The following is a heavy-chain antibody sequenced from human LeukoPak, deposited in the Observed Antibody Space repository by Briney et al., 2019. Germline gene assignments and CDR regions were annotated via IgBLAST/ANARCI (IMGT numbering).Heavy chain of an antibody. CDR3: ARHLRRLYYYCGMDV. J-gene: IGHJ6*02. CDR1: GGSFSGYY. V-gene: IGHV4-34*01. D-gene: IGHD4-17*01. CDR2: INRSGST. Sequence: PSETLSLTCAVYGGSFSGYYWSWIRQPPGKGLEWIGEINRSGSTNYNPSLKSRVTISVDTSKNQFSLKLSSVTAADTAVYYCARHLRRLYYYCGMDVWGQGTTVTVSS.